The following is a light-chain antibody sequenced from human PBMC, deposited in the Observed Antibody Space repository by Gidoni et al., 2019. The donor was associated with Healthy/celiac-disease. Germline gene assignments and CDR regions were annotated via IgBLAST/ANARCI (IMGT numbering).Light chain of an antibody. CDR2: AAS. J-gene: IGKJ1*01. V-gene: IGKV1-39*01. CDR1: QSIRSY. Sequence: DIQMTQSPSSLSASVGDRVTITCRSSQSIRSYLNWYQQKPGKAPKLLIYAASSLQSGVPSRFSGSGSGTDFTLTSSSLQPEDFATYYCQQSYSTPTFGQGTKVEIK. CDR3: QQSYSTPT.